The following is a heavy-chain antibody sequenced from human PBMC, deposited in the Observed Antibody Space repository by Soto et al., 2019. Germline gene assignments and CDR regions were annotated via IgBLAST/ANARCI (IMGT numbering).Heavy chain of an antibody. CDR1: GFTFSSYA. V-gene: IGHV3-23*01. J-gene: IGHJ4*02. D-gene: IGHD3-9*01. Sequence: VGSLRLSCAASGFTFSSYAMSWVRQASGKGPEWVSAISGGGGSIYYADSVKGRFTVSRDNSKNTLYLQMNSLRAEDTAIYYCAKSPYYDILTGYYCDYWGQGTLVTVSS. CDR3: AKSPYYDILTGYYCDY. CDR2: ISGGGGSI.